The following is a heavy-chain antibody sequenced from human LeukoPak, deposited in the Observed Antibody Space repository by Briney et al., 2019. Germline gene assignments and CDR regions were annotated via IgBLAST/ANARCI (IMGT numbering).Heavy chain of an antibody. J-gene: IGHJ4*02. D-gene: IGHD6-6*01. Sequence: PSETLSLTCTVSGGSISSYYWSWIRQPPGKGLEWIGYIYYSGSTNYNPSLKRRVTISVDASKNQFSLKLSSVTAADTAVYYCAREYSSSFDYWGQGTLVTVSS. V-gene: IGHV4-59*01. CDR2: IYYSGST. CDR1: GGSISSYY. CDR3: AREYSSSFDY.